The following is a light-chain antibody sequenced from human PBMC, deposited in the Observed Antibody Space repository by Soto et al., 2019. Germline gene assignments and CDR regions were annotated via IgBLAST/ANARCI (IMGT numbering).Light chain of an antibody. J-gene: IGLJ1*01. CDR1: SSNIGAGYD. Sequence: QSVLTQPPSVSGAPGQRVTISCTGSSSNIGAGYDVHWYQHLPGTAPKLLIYGNSNRPSGVPDRFSRSKSCTSASLAITGLQAEDESDYYCQSYDSSMSGYVFGTGTKVTVL. CDR2: GNS. CDR3: QSYDSSMSGYV. V-gene: IGLV1-40*01.